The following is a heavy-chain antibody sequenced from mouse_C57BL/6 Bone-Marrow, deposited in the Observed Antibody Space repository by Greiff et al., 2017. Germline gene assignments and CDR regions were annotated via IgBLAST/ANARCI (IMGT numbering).Heavy chain of an antibody. CDR2: IYPGDGDT. CDR3: ARSEVWPHYYAMDY. Sequence: VQLQQSGAELVKPGASVKISCKASGYAFSSYWMNWVKQRPGKGLEWIGQIYPGDGDTNYNGKFKGKATLTADKSSSTAYMQLSSLTSEDSAVYFWARSEVWPHYYAMDYWGQGTSVTVSS. D-gene: IGHD2-10*02. V-gene: IGHV1-80*01. J-gene: IGHJ4*01. CDR1: GYAFSSYW.